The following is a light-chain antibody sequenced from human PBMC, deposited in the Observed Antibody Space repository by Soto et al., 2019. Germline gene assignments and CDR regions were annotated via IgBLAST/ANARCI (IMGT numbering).Light chain of an antibody. J-gene: IGLJ2*01. CDR2: DVS. Sequence: QSALTQPASVSGSPGQSITIACTGTSSDVGAYNYVSWYQQHPGKAPKLMIHDVSDRPSGVSNRFSGSKSGNTASLTISGLQAEDEADYYCSSYTSSSSLEVFGGGTKVTVL. CDR3: SSYTSSSSLEV. CDR1: SSDVGAYNY. V-gene: IGLV2-14*03.